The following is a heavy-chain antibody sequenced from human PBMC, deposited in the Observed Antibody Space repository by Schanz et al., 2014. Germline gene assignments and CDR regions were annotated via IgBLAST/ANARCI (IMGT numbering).Heavy chain of an antibody. Sequence: EVQLVESGGGLVRPGGSLRLSCAASGFNFKAYAMSWVRQAPGKGLEWVGRIKSKVDGGTTDNAAPVQGRFTISRDDSKNTLHLQMNSLKTEDTAVYYCSTDLTAVDYDAIGLWGQGTMXTVSS. CDR3: STDLTAVDYDAIGL. CDR1: GFNFKAYA. D-gene: IGHD4-17*01. J-gene: IGHJ3*01. CDR2: IKSKVDGGTT. V-gene: IGHV3-15*01.